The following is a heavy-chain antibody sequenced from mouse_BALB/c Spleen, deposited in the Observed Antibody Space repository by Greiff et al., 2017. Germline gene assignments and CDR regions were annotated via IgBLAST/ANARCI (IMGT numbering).Heavy chain of an antibody. CDR1: GFTFSSYA. CDR3: ARERDYGFAY. D-gene: IGHD2-4*01. J-gene: IGHJ3*01. V-gene: IGHV5-9-4*01. Sequence: EVKVVESGGGLVKPGGSLKLSCAASGFTFSSYAMSWVRQSPEKRLEWVAEISSGGSYTYYPDTVTGRFTISRDNAKNTLYLEMSSLRSEDTAMYYCARERDYGFAYWGQGTLVTVSA. CDR2: ISSGGSYT.